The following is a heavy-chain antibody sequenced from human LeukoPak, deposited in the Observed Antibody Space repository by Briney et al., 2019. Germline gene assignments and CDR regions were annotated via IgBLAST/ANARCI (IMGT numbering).Heavy chain of an antibody. J-gene: IGHJ4*02. D-gene: IGHD6-25*01. V-gene: IGHV3-23*01. CDR1: GFTFSSYG. CDR3: AKETTYSTGTGAFDY. CDR2: ISGSGGST. Sequence: GGSLRLSCAASGFTFSSYGMHWVRQAPGKGLEWVSGISGSGGSTYYADSVKGRFTISRDNSKDTLYLQMNSLRDEDTAVYYCAKETTYSTGTGAFDYWGQGTLVTVSS.